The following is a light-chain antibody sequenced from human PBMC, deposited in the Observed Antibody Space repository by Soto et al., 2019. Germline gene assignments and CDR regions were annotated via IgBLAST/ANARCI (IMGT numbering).Light chain of an antibody. Sequence: DIQMTQSPSTLSASVGDRVTITCRASQSISSWLAWYQQKPGKAPKLLIYKASSLESGVPSRFSGSGSGTEFTLTISSLQPDDFVTYYCQQFHSFSPTFGQGTKVEIK. J-gene: IGKJ1*01. CDR2: KAS. CDR3: QQFHSFSPT. V-gene: IGKV1-5*03. CDR1: QSISSW.